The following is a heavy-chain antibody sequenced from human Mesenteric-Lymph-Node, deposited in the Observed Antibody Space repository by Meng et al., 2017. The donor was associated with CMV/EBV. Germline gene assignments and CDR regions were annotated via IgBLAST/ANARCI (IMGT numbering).Heavy chain of an antibody. CDR3: ARAVVLFAISGTYRSYFDS. CDR2: IYSGDSNT. V-gene: IGHV3-23*03. J-gene: IGHJ4*02. Sequence: GESLKISCAASGFTFNNYAMSWVRQAPGKGLEWVAVIYSGDSNTYYADSVKGRFTISRDNSKNTLYLQMNSLRPDDTAVYYCARAVVLFAISGTYRSYFDSWGQGALVTVSS. CDR1: GFTFNNYA. D-gene: IGHD2-21*01.